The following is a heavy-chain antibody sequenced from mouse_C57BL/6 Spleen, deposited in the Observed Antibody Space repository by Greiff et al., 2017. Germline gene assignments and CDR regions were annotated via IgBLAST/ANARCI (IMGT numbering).Heavy chain of an antibody. V-gene: IGHV5-17*01. CDR3: ARGGLDY. Sequence: EVKLMESGGGFVKPGGSLKLSCAASGFTFSDYGMHWVRQAPEKGLEWVAYISSGSSTLYYADTVKGRFTISRDNAKNTLFLRMTSLRYEDTAMCYCARGGLDYWGQGTTLTVSS. CDR2: ISSGSSTL. CDR1: GFTFSDYG. J-gene: IGHJ2*01.